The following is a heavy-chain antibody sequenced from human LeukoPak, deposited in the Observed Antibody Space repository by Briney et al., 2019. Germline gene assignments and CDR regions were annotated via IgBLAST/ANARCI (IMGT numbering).Heavy chain of an antibody. V-gene: IGHV3-30*03. CDR3: ARDLYYDSSGYVGY. D-gene: IGHD3-22*01. Sequence: GGSLRLSCAASGFTFSSYGMHWVRQAPGKGLERVAVISYDGSNKYYADSVKGRFTISRDSAKNSLYLQTNSLRAEDTAVYYCARDLYYDSSGYVGYWGQGTLVTVSS. CDR2: ISYDGSNK. CDR1: GFTFSSYG. J-gene: IGHJ4*02.